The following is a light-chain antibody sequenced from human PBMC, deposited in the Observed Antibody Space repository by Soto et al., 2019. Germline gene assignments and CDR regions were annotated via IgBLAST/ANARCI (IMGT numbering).Light chain of an antibody. Sequence: EIVMTQSPVTLSVSPGERATLSCRASQRVSSTVAWYQQKPGQAPRLLIYGASARATGIPARFSGSGSETEFTLTISSLQSEDFAVYYCQQHNNWPPYTFGQGTKVDIK. CDR1: QRVSST. V-gene: IGKV3-15*01. CDR3: QQHNNWPPYT. CDR2: GAS. J-gene: IGKJ2*01.